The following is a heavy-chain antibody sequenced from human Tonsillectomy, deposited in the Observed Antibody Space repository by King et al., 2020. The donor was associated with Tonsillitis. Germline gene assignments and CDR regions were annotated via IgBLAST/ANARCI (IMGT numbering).Heavy chain of an antibody. CDR1: GGSISSYY. J-gene: IGHJ3*02. Sequence: VQLQESGPGLVKPSETLSLTCTVSGGSISSYYWSWIRQPPGKGLEWIGYIYYSGSTNYNPSLKSPVTISVDTSKNQFSLKLSSVTAADTAVYYCARDYYDSSGYPDAFDIWGQGTMVTVSS. V-gene: IGHV4-59*01. D-gene: IGHD3-22*01. CDR3: ARDYYDSSGYPDAFDI. CDR2: IYYSGST.